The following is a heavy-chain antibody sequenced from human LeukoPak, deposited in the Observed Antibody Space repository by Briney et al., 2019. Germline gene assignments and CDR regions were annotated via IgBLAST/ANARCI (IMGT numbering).Heavy chain of an antibody. CDR2: INWNGGST. CDR1: GFSFDDYG. D-gene: IGHD2-21*02. J-gene: IGHJ4*02. V-gene: IGHV3-20*04. Sequence: GGSLRLSCTASGFSFDDYGMSWVRQAPGKGLEWDSGINWNGGSTGYADSVKGRFTISRDNAKNSLYLQMNSLRAEDTALYYCARFVVVTATKYYFDYWGQGTLVTVSS. CDR3: ARFVVVTATKYYFDY.